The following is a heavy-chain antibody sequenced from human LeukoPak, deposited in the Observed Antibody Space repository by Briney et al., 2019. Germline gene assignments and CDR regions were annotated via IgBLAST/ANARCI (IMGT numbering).Heavy chain of an antibody. V-gene: IGHV4-59*01. CDR3: AKDDGSRSYSMY. D-gene: IGHD1-26*01. Sequence: SETLSLTCTVSGGSISSYYWSWIRQPPGKGLEWIGYIYHSGSTNYNPSLKSRVTISVDTSKNQFSLKLTSVTAADTAVYYCAKDDGSRSYSMYWGQGTLVTVSS. J-gene: IGHJ4*02. CDR1: GGSISSYY. CDR2: IYHSGST.